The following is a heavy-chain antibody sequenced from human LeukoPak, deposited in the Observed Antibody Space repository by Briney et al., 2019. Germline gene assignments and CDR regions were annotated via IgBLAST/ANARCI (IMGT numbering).Heavy chain of an antibody. J-gene: IGHJ4*02. V-gene: IGHV3-21*01. CDR1: GFTFSSYS. D-gene: IGHD3-16*01. Sequence: PGGSLRLSCAASGFTFSSYSMNWVRQAPGKGLEWVSTISSSRSYIYYADSAKGRFTISRDNAKNSLYLQMNSLRAEDTAVYYCARGATPRGGDFDYWGQGTLVTVSS. CDR3: ARGATPRGGDFDY. CDR2: ISSSRSYI.